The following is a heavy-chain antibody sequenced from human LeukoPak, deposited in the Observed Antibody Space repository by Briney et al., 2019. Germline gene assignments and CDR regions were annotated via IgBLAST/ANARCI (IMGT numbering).Heavy chain of an antibody. CDR1: GFIFSSYG. CDR2: IWYDGSKK. D-gene: IGHD2-8*01. J-gene: IGHJ6*03. V-gene: IGHV3-33*01. Sequence: GRSLRLSCAASGFIFSSYGMHWVRQARGKGLEWVAVIWYDGSKKYYADSVKDRFIISRDNSKNTLDLQMNSLRDEDTAVYYCAGGVRSGYMDVWGKGTTVTVSS. CDR3: AGGVRSGYMDV.